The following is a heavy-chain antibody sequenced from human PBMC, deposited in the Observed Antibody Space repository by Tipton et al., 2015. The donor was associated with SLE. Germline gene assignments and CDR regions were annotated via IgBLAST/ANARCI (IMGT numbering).Heavy chain of an antibody. CDR2: IYHSGST. CDR1: GGSISSSNW. D-gene: IGHD6-19*01. V-gene: IGHV4-4*02. J-gene: IGHJ4*02. Sequence: TLSLTCAVSGGSISSSNWWSWVRQPPGKGLEWIGEIYHSGSTNYNPSLKSRVTISVDKPKNQFSLKLSSVTAADTAVYYCYSSGWYPYYFDYWGQGTLVTVSS. CDR3: YSSGWYPYYFDY.